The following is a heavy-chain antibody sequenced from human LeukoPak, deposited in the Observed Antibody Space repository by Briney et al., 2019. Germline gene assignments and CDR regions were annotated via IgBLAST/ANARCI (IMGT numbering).Heavy chain of an antibody. CDR2: IASDGSST. CDR1: GFTFSSCA. V-gene: IGHV3-74*01. D-gene: IGHD4-23*01. Sequence: GGSLRLSCAGSGFTFSSCAISWVRQAPGKGLVWVSRIASDGSSTTYADSVKGRFSISRDNAKNTLYLQMNSLRVEDTAVYYCARGRPHGNDYWGQGTLVTVSS. J-gene: IGHJ4*02. CDR3: ARGRPHGNDY.